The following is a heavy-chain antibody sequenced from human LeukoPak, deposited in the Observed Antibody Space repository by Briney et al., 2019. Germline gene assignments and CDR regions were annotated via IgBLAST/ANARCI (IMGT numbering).Heavy chain of an antibody. V-gene: IGHV3-23*01. CDR2: ITGGGST. D-gene: IGHD3-22*01. Sequence: GGSLRLSCAASGFTFSSYAMSWVRHAPGKGLEWVSAITGGGSTYYADSVKGRFTISRDNSKNTLYLQMNSLRAEDTAVYYCAKDDSVVNDYMDVWGKGTTVTFSS. J-gene: IGHJ6*03. CDR1: GFTFSSYA. CDR3: AKDDSVVNDYMDV.